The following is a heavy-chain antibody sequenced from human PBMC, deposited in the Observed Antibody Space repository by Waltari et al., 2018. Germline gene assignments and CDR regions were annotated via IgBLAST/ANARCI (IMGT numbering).Heavy chain of an antibody. CDR2: IHSSGSS. V-gene: IGHV4-59*01. J-gene: IGHJ6*03. Sequence: QVQLQESGPGLVKPSETLSLTCTVSGGSTSTYYCTWVQQSPGTGLEWIGYIHSSGSSVYNPSLRSRVAISLDTPNNQFSLRLRSVTAADAAIYYCARADTSTSYFYYYMDVWGKGTTVTVSS. CDR1: GGSTSTYY. D-gene: IGHD1-26*01. CDR3: ARADTSTSYFYYYMDV.